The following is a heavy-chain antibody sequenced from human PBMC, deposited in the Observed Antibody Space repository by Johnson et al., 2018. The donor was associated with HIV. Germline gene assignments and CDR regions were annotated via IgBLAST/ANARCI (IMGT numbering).Heavy chain of an antibody. CDR2: ITGSGGNT. CDR1: GFTFSDYY. Sequence: QVQLVESGGGLVKPGGSLRLSCVASGFTFSDYYMSWIRQAPGKGLEWVSSITGSGGNTYDADSVKGRFTISRDNSKNTLYLQMNSLTAEDTALYYCAREGFVVLPAAMRLFAFDIWGQGTMVTVSS. D-gene: IGHD2-2*01. J-gene: IGHJ3*02. V-gene: IGHV3-11*01. CDR3: AREGFVVLPAAMRLFAFDI.